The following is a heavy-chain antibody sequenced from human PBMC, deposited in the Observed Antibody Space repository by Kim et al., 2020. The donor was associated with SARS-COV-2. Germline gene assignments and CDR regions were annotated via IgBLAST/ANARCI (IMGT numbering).Heavy chain of an antibody. CDR3: TKDLGFGELSLFDP. J-gene: IGHJ5*02. Sequence: GGSLRLSCAASGFTFSNYAMSWVRQAPGKGLEWVSAISFIGGSTYYADSVKGRFTISRDNSRNTLYLQMNSLRAEDTALYYCTKDLGFGELSLFDPWGQGTLVTVSS. V-gene: IGHV3-23*01. D-gene: IGHD3-10*01. CDR1: GFTFSNYA. CDR2: ISFIGGST.